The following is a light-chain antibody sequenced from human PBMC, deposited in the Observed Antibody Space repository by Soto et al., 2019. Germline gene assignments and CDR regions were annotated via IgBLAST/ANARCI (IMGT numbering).Light chain of an antibody. CDR3: QQYNNWPLYT. Sequence: EIVMTQSPATLSVSPGERATLSCRASQSVSSNLAWYQQKPDQAPRLLIYGASTRATGIPARFTGGGSGTDLTLTISSLQSEDFAVYYCQQYNNWPLYTFGQGTKLEIK. CDR1: QSVSSN. J-gene: IGKJ2*01. V-gene: IGKV3-15*01. CDR2: GAS.